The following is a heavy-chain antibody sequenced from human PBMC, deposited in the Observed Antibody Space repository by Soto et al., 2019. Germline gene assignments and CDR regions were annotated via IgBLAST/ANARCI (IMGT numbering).Heavy chain of an antibody. CDR1: GFTVSSNY. CDR2: IYSGGST. J-gene: IGHJ4*02. D-gene: IGHD5-18*01. CDR3: ARDILNLDTAMVDQSQ. V-gene: IGHV3-53*01. Sequence: GGSLRLSCAASGFTVSSNYMSWVRQAPGKGLEWVSVIYSGGSTYYADSVKGRFTISRDNSKNTLYLQMNSLRAEDTAVYYCARDILNLDTAMVDQSQWGQGTLVTVSS.